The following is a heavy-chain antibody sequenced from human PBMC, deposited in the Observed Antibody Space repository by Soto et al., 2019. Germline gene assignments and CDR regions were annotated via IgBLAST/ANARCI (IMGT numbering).Heavy chain of an antibody. J-gene: IGHJ4*02. Sequence: QVQLVESGGGVVQPGRSLRLSCAASGFTFNNYAMHWVRQAPGKGLEWVAFISYDGSSKYYADSMTGRFTISRDNSRNTLYLQMNSLRAEDTAVYYCARGDGYIYGNTFDSWGQGTLVTVSS. CDR2: ISYDGSSK. D-gene: IGHD5-18*01. CDR1: GFTFNNYA. CDR3: ARGDGYIYGNTFDS. V-gene: IGHV3-30-3*01.